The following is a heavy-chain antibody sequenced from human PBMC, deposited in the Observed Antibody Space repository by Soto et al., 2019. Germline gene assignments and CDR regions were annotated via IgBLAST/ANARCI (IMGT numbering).Heavy chain of an antibody. Sequence: GGSLRLSCAASGFTFSSYAMHWVRQAPGKGLEWVAIISYDGNNKYYADSVKGRFTISRDNSKNTLYLQMNSLRAEDTAMYYCARDLLTGANAFHIWGQGTMVTVSS. CDR3: ARDLLTGANAFHI. CDR2: ISYDGNNK. V-gene: IGHV3-30-3*01. D-gene: IGHD3-16*01. CDR1: GFTFSSYA. J-gene: IGHJ3*02.